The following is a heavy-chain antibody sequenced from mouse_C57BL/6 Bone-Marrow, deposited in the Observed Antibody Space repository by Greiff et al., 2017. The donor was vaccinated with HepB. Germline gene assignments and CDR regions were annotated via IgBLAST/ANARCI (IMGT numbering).Heavy chain of an antibody. CDR1: GYTFTDYY. J-gene: IGHJ2*01. CDR2: IYPGSGNN. V-gene: IGHV1-76*01. Sequence: QVQLQQSGAELVRPGASVKLSCKASGYTFTDYYINWVKQRPGQGLEWIARIYPGSGNNYYNEKFKGKATLTAEKSSSTAYMQLSSLTSEDSAVYFCARSKAPYPYYFDYWGQGTTLTVSS. CDR3: ARSKAPYPYYFDY. D-gene: IGHD2-10*01.